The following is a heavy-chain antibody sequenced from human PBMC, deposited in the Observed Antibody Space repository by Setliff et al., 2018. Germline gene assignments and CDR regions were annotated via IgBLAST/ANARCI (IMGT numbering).Heavy chain of an antibody. D-gene: IGHD2-15*01. CDR2: INYSRVV. CDR1: GGSFSGYY. V-gene: IGHV4-34*01. CDR3: ARPGLYCSGGSCYGDDAFDI. Sequence: ETLSLTCGVSGGSFSGYYWSWIRQSPGGGLEWIGEINYSRVVNYKPSLKSRVSISLDTSKNQFSLRLTSLTAADTAVYYCARPGLYCSGGSCYGDDAFDIWGQGTMVTVSS. J-gene: IGHJ3*02.